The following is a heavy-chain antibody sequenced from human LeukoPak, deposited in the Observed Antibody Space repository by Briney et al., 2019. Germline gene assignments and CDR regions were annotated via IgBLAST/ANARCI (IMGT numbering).Heavy chain of an antibody. D-gene: IGHD6-19*01. J-gene: IGHJ4*02. V-gene: IGHV3-13*04. CDR2: IGIAGDT. CDR3: VRGGSGWYYFDY. Sequence: GGSLRLSCAASGFTFTNYDMHWVRQVTGKGLEWVSAIGIAGDTHYPGSVRGRFTISRENAKNSLYLQMNSLRDGDTAVYYCVRGGSGWYYFDYWGQGTLVTVSS. CDR1: GFTFTNYD.